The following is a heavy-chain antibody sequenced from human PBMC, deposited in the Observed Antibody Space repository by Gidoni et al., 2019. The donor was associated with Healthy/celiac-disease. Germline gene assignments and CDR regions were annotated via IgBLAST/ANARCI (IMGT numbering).Heavy chain of an antibody. D-gene: IGHD3-22*01. CDR1: GFTFSSYA. CDR3: AKASSGYYYEEDYYFDY. J-gene: IGHJ4*02. Sequence: EVQLLESGGGLVQPGGSLRLSCAASGFTFSSYAMSWVRQAPGKGLEWVSAISGSGGSTYYADSVKGRFTISRDNSKNTLYLQMNSLRAEDTAVYYCAKASSGYYYEEDYYFDYWGQGTLVTVSS. CDR2: ISGSGGST. V-gene: IGHV3-23*01.